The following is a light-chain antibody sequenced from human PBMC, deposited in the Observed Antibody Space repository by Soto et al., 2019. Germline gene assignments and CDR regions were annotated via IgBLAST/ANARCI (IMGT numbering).Light chain of an antibody. CDR2: DVT. J-gene: IGLJ1*01. CDR1: SSDVGSYNY. Sequence: QSAQSQLGSVSGSRGQSNAIYCTGTSSDVGSYNYVSWYQQHPDKAPKLILYDVTNRPSGVSNRFSGSKSGNTASLTISGLQAEDEADYYCSSYTTISTYVLGTGTKVTVL. V-gene: IGLV2-14*01. CDR3: SSYTTISTYV.